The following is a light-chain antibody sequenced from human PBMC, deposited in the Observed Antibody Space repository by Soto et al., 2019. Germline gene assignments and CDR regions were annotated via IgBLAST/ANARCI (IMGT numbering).Light chain of an antibody. Sequence: SYSLTQPPSVSVAPGLTARMTCAGNGLGTKSVHWYQQRPGQAPRLVIYDDNARPSGIPARFSGSQSGNTATLIITRVEAEDEAAFYCQVWDSDSDHGVFGGGTKVTVL. V-gene: IGLV3-21*02. J-gene: IGLJ3*02. CDR3: QVWDSDSDHGV. CDR1: GLGTKS. CDR2: DDN.